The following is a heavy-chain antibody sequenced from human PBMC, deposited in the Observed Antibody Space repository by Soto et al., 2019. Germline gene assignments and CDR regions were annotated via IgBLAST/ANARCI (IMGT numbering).Heavy chain of an antibody. V-gene: IGHV2-70*01. J-gene: IGHJ5*02. CDR3: ARNKAAAGPGWFDP. CDR2: IDWDDDK. CDR1: GFSLSTSGMC. Sequence: ASGPTMVNPTQTLTLTCTFSGFSLSTSGMCVSWIRQPPGKALEWLALIDWDDDKYYSTSLKTRLTISKDTSKNQVVLTMTNMDPVDTATYYCARNKAAAGPGWFDPWGQGTLVTVSS. D-gene: IGHD6-13*01.